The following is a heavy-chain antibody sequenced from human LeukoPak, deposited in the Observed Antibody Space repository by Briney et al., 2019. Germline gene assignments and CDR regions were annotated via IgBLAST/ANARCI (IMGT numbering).Heavy chain of an antibody. J-gene: IGHJ4*02. CDR2: IKQDGSET. V-gene: IGHV3-7*03. CDR1: GFSFSSYW. D-gene: IGHD3-10*01. CDR3: ARVGMVRGVIKYYFDY. Sequence: PGGSLRLSCAASGFSFSSYWMTWVRQAPGKGLEWVANIKQDGSETYHVDSVKGRFTISRDNAKNSLYLQMNSLRAEDTAVYYCARVGMVRGVIKYYFDYWGQGTLVTVSS.